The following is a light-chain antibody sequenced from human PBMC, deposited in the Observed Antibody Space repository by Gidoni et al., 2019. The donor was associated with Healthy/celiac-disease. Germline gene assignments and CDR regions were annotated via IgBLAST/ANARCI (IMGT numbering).Light chain of an antibody. CDR3: QQYYSTPWT. V-gene: IGKV4-1*01. CDR2: WAS. J-gene: IGKJ1*01. CDR1: QSVLYSSNNKNY. Sequence: DIVMTQSPDSLAVSLGERATINCKSSQSVLYSSNNKNYLAWYQQKPGQPPKLLIYWASTRESGVPDRFSGSGSGTEFTLTISSLQAEDVAVYYCQQYYSTPWTFGQXTKVEIK.